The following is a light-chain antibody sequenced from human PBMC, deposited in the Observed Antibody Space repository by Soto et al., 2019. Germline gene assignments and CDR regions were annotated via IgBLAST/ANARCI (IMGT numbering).Light chain of an antibody. CDR3: QQANSFLALT. V-gene: IGKV1-12*01. Sequence: DIQMTQSPSSVSASIGARVTITCRASQDINNWLAWYQQKPGRAPKLLIYAASSLQSGVPSRFSGSGSGTDFTLTINNLQPDDFATYYCQQANSFLALTFGGGTKVDIK. J-gene: IGKJ4*01. CDR1: QDINNW. CDR2: AAS.